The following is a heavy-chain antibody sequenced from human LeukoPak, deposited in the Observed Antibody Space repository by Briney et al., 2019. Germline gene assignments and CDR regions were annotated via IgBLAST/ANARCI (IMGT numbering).Heavy chain of an antibody. CDR2: ISGSGGST. J-gene: IGHJ3*02. CDR1: GFIFRNYG. Sequence: GGSLRLSCAASGFIFRNYGMHWARQAPGKGLEWVSAISGSGGSTYYADSVKGRFTISRDNSKNTLYLQMNSLRAEDTAVYYCAKDGGRWSSGWPDAFDIWGQGTMVTVSS. V-gene: IGHV3-23*01. CDR3: AKDGGRWSSGWPDAFDI. D-gene: IGHD6-19*01.